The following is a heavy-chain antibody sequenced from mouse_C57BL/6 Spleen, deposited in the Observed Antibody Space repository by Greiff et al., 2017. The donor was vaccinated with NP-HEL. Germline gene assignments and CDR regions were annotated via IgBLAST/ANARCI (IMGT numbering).Heavy chain of an antibody. D-gene: IGHD2-9*01. Sequence: QVQLQQSGAELVKPGASVKISCKASGYAFSGYWMNWVKQRPGKGLEWIGQICPGGGDTNYNDKFKGKATLTADKSSNTAYMQLISLTSEDSALFSCARDGTYCGYDGGFFDYWGQGTTLTVSA. CDR2: ICPGGGDT. J-gene: IGHJ2*01. V-gene: IGHV1-80*01. CDR3: ARDGTYCGYDGGFFDY. CDR1: GYAFSGYW.